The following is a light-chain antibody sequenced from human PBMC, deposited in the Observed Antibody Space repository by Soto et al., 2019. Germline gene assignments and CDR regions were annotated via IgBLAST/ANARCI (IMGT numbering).Light chain of an antibody. V-gene: IGKV3-15*01. CDR2: GAS. Sequence: EIVMTQSPATLSVSPGERATLSCRASQSVSRNLAWYQQRPGQAPRLLISGASTRATGIAARFSGSGSGREFTLTISSLQSEDSALYYCQQYSNWPTFGQRTRLEIK. J-gene: IGKJ5*01. CDR1: QSVSRN. CDR3: QQYSNWPT.